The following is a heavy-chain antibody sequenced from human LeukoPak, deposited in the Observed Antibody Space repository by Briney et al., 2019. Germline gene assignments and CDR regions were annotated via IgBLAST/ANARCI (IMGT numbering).Heavy chain of an antibody. J-gene: IGHJ4*02. D-gene: IGHD3-10*01. V-gene: IGHV1-2*02. CDR2: INPNSGGT. CDR3: ARDITMVRGAGGY. CDR1: GYTFTGYY. Sequence: ASVKVSCKASGYTFTGYYMHWVRQAPGQGLEWMGWINPNSGGTNYAQKFQGRVTMTRDTSISAAYMELSRLRSDDTAVYYCARDITMVRGAGGYWGQGTLVTVSS.